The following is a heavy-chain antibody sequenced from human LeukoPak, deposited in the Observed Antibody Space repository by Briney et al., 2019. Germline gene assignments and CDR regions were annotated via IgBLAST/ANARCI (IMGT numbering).Heavy chain of an antibody. J-gene: IGHJ4*02. CDR1: GFTFRTCW. Sequence: GGSLRLSCSASGFTFRTCWMSWVRQAPGKGLEWVSSISGSSRHKYYADSVKGRFTISRDNAKNSLYLQMNSLRAEDTAVYYCARTANFAAGYYIDYWGQGTLVTVSS. D-gene: IGHD6-13*01. CDR2: ISGSSRHK. CDR3: ARTANFAAGYYIDY. V-gene: IGHV3-21*01.